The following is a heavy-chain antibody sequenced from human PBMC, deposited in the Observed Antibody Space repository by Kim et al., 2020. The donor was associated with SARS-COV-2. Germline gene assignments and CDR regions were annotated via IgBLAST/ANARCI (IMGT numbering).Heavy chain of an antibody. Sequence: SVKVSCKASGGTFSSYAISWVRQAPGQGLEWMGGIIPIFGTANYAQKFQGRVTITADESTSTAYMELSSLRSEDTAVYYCARGDYDILTGYPFGNWGQGTLVTVSS. CDR3: ARGDYDILTGYPFGN. CDR2: IIPIFGTA. CDR1: GGTFSSYA. D-gene: IGHD3-9*01. V-gene: IGHV1-69*13. J-gene: IGHJ4*02.